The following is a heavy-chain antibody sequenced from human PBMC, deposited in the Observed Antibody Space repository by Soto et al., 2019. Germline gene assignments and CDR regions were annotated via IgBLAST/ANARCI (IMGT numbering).Heavy chain of an antibody. CDR2: INHSGST. CDR3: ASSIAARIYYYYGMDV. V-gene: IGHV4-34*01. D-gene: IGHD6-6*01. CDR1: GGSFSGYY. J-gene: IGHJ6*02. Sequence: PSETLSLTCAVYGGSFSGYYWSWIRQPPGKGLEWIGEINHSGSTNYNPSLKSRVTISVDTSKNQFSLKLSSVTAADTAVYYCASSIAARIYYYYGMDVWGQGTTVTVS.